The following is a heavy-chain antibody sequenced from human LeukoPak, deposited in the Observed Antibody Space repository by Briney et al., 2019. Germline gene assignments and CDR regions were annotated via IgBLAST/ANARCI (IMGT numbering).Heavy chain of an antibody. CDR1: GFTFSSYA. V-gene: IGHV3-23*01. D-gene: IGHD3-3*01. CDR2: ISGSGGST. J-gene: IGHJ4*02. Sequence: GGSLRLSCAASGFTFSSYAMSWVRQAPGKGLEWVSAISGSGGSTYYADSAKGRFTISRDNSKNTLYLQMNSLRAEDTAVYYCAKSYYDFWSGYYILGYFDYWGQGTLVTVSS. CDR3: AKSYYDFWSGYYILGYFDY.